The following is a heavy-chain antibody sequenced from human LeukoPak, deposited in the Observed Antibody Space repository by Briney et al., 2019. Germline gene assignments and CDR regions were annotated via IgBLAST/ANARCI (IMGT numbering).Heavy chain of an antibody. D-gene: IGHD5-24*01. CDR3: ARYREGYNYGPHALYM. CDR2: IYATGNT. CDR1: GASVSSTAYF. J-gene: IGHJ3*02. V-gene: IGHV4-61*02. Sequence: SETLSLTCTVSGASVSSTAYFWNWIRQPAGKGPEWFARIYATGNTDYNPSLKSRVTMSLDTSKNQFSLNMNSVTAADSAVYFCARYREGYNYGPHALYMWGQGTVVTVSS.